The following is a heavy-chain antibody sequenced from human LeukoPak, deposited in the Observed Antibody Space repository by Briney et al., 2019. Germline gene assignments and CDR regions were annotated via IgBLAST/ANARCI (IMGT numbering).Heavy chain of an antibody. J-gene: IGHJ4*02. V-gene: IGHV3-64*01. Sequence: GGSLRLSCAASGFTFSRNSMHWVRQAPGKGLEDVSAITSNGGTTYYANSVRGRFTISRDNSKNTLYLQMGSLRAEDMAVYYCARAYGSGNYFDDWGQGTLVTVSS. CDR3: ARAYGSGNYFDD. CDR2: ITSNGGTT. D-gene: IGHD3-10*01. CDR1: GFTFSRNS.